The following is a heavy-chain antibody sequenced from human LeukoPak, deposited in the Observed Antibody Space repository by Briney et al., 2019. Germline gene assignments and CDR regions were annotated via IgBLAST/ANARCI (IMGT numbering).Heavy chain of an antibody. CDR2: IRGNSGST. CDR3: AKDLYGDYGGIDY. D-gene: IGHD4-17*01. V-gene: IGHV3-23*01. Sequence: GGSLTLSCAASGFTFSIYAMSWVRQAPGKGLEWVSVIRGNSGSTYYADSVKGQFTISRDNSKNTMYLQMNSLRAEDTAIYYCAKDLYGDYGGIDYWGQGTLVTVSS. J-gene: IGHJ4*02. CDR1: GFTFSIYA.